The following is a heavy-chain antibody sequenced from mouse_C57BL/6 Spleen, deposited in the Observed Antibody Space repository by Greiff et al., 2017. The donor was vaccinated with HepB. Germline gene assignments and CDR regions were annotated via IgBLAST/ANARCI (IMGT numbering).Heavy chain of an antibody. CDR2: ISSGSSTI. D-gene: IGHD1-1*01. V-gene: IGHV5-17*01. Sequence: EVKLMESGGGLVKPGGSLKLSCAASGFTFSDYGMHWVRQAPEKGLEWVAYISSGSSTIYYADTVKGRFTISRDNAKNTLFLQMTSLRSEDTAMYYCARTYYYGSSRHWYFDVWGTGTTVTVSS. J-gene: IGHJ1*03. CDR3: ARTYYYGSSRHWYFDV. CDR1: GFTFSDYG.